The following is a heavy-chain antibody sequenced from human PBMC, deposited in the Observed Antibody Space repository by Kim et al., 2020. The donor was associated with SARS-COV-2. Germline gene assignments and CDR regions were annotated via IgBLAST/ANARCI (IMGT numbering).Heavy chain of an antibody. CDR2: IWYDGSNK. D-gene: IGHD6-13*01. Sequence: GGSLRLSCAASGFTFSSYGMHWVRQAPGKGLEWVAVIWYDGSNKYYADSVKGRFTISRDNSKNTLYLQMNSLRAEDTAVYYCARDNGYSSGWSVRGLGGMDVWGQGTTVTVSS. J-gene: IGHJ6*02. CDR1: GFTFSSYG. CDR3: ARDNGYSSGWSVRGLGGMDV. V-gene: IGHV3-33*01.